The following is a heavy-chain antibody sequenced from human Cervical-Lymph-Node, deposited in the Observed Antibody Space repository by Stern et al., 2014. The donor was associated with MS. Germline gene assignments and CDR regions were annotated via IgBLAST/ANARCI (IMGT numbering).Heavy chain of an antibody. D-gene: IGHD6-13*01. CDR1: GYTFSDYY. Sequence: QVQLVQSGAEVKKPGASVKVSCMPSGYTFSDYYIHWVRQAPGQGLEWMGRINPRVGATDYAQKFQGRVTMTKDTSISTAYMELSRLGSDDTAVYYCARSYSSSWPLDFWGQGSLVTVSP. CDR3: ARSYSSSWPLDF. V-gene: IGHV1-2*06. J-gene: IGHJ4*02. CDR2: INPRVGAT.